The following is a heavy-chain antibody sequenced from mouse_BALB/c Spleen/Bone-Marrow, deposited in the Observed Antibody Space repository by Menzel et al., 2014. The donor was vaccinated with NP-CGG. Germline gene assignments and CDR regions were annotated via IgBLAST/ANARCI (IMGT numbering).Heavy chain of an antibody. Sequence: EVQRVESGGGLVQPGGSLRLSCATSGFTFTAYYMSWVRQPPGKALEWLGFIRNKPNGYTTGYSASVKGRFTISRDNSQSILYLQMNTLRVEDSATYYCTRDMGLLRFDYWGQGTTLTVSS. CDR3: TRDMGLLRFDY. CDR1: GFTFTAYY. CDR2: IRNKPNGYTT. V-gene: IGHV7-3*02. D-gene: IGHD1-1*01. J-gene: IGHJ2*01.